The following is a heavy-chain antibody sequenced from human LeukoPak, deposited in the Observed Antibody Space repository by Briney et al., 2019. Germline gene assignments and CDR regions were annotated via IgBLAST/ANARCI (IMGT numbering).Heavy chain of an antibody. D-gene: IGHD6-13*01. Sequence: GASEKVSCKASGYTFTGYYMHWVRQAPGQGLEWMGWINPNSGGTNYAQKFQGWVTMTRDTSISTAYMELSRLRSDDTAVYYCARGIAAAGWAFDYWGQGTLVTVSS. J-gene: IGHJ4*02. V-gene: IGHV1-2*04. CDR3: ARGIAAAGWAFDY. CDR2: INPNSGGT. CDR1: GYTFTGYY.